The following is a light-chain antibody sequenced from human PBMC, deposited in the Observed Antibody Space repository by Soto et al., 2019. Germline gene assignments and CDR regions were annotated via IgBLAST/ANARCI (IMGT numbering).Light chain of an antibody. J-gene: IGKJ1*01. V-gene: IGKV1-5*03. Sequence: DIQMTQSPSTLSGSVGDRVTITCRASQTSSSWLAWYQQKPGKAPKLLTYKASTLKSGVPSRFSGSGSGTEFTLTISSLQPDDFATYYCQHYNSYSEAFGQGTKV. CDR3: QHYNSYSEA. CDR1: QTSSSW. CDR2: KAS.